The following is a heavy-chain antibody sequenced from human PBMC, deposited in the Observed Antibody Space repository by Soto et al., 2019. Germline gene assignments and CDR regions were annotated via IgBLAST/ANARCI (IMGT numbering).Heavy chain of an antibody. CDR2: INSNGSST. CDR3: ARVLIQPYRLGY. CDR1: GFTFSSYW. Sequence: EVQLVESGGGLVQPGGSLRLSCAASGFTFSSYWMHWVRQAPGKGLVWVSRINSNGSSTNYADSVKGRFTISRDNAKNTLYLQMNSLRAEDTAVYYCARVLIQPYRLGYWGQGTLVTVSS. V-gene: IGHV3-74*01. J-gene: IGHJ4*02. D-gene: IGHD1-1*01.